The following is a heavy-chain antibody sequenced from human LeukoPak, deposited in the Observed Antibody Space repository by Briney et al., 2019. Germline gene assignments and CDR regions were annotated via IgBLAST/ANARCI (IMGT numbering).Heavy chain of an antibody. CDR2: ISYDGSNK. CDR1: GFTFSSYA. V-gene: IGHV3-30*18. CDR3: AKPEGPAAPLLPPGY. Sequence: PGGSLRLSCAASGFTFSSYAMSWVRQAPGKGLEWVAVISYDGSNKYYADSVKGRFTISRDNSKNTLYLQMNSLRAEDTAVYYCAKPEGPAAPLLPPGYWGQGTLVTVSS. D-gene: IGHD2-2*01. J-gene: IGHJ4*02.